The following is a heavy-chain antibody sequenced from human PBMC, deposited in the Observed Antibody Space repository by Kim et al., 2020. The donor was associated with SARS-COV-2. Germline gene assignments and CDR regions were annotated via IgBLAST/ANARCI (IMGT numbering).Heavy chain of an antibody. J-gene: IGHJ6*02. D-gene: IGHD2-2*01. CDR3: ARDTHCSSTSCYDYYYGMDV. V-gene: IGHV3-30*07. Sequence: FTISRDNSKNTLYLQMNSLRAEDTAVYYCARDTHCSSTSCYDYYYGMDVWGQGTTVTVSS.